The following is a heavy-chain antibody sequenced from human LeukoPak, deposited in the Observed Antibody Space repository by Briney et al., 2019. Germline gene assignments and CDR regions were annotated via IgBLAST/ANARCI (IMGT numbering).Heavy chain of an antibody. D-gene: IGHD2-2*02. CDR3: AKVGGGYQLLYDYFDY. CDR1: GFTFSSYA. V-gene: IGHV3-23*01. Sequence: GGSLRFSCAASGFTFSSYAMSWVRQAPGKGLEWVSAISGSGGSTYYADSVKGRFTISRDNSKNTLYLQMNSLRAEDTAVYYCAKVGGGYQLLYDYFDYWGQGTLVTVSS. CDR2: ISGSGGST. J-gene: IGHJ4*02.